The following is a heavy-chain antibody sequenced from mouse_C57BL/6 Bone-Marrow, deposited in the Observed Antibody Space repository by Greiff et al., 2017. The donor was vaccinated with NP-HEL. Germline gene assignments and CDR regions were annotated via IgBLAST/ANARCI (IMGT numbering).Heavy chain of an antibody. CDR1: GYTFTDYY. V-gene: IGHV1-19*01. Sequence: VHVKQSGPVLVKPGASVKMSCKASGYTFTDYYMNWVKQSHGKSLEWIGVINPYNGGTSYNQKFKGKATLTVDKSSSTAYMELNSLTSEDSAVYYCARSGWDWYFDVWGTGTTVTVSS. CDR2: INPYNGGT. D-gene: IGHD3-1*01. J-gene: IGHJ1*03. CDR3: ARSGWDWYFDV.